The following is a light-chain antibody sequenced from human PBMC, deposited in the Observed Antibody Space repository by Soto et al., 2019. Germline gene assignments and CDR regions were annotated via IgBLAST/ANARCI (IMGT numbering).Light chain of an antibody. J-gene: IGKJ4*01. V-gene: IGKV1-5*03. CDR1: QSISTW. CDR2: TAS. CDR3: QQYNTYPLT. Sequence: DIQMTQSPSTLSASVGDRVTITCRASQSISTWLAWYQQKPGKAPKLLIYTASSLEGGVPSRFGGSGSGTLFNITISSLHHDDFATYYCQQYNTYPLTFGGGTTVDIK.